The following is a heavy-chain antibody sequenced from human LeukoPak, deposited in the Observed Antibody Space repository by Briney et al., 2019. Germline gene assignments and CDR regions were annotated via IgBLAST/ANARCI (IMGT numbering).Heavy chain of an antibody. V-gene: IGHV1-2*02. CDR3: ARVAARTTENTYYYYGMDV. Sequence: GASVKVSCKASGYTFTGYYMHWVRQAPGQGLEWMGWINPNSGGTNYAQKFQGRVNMTRDTSISTAYMELSRLRSDDTAVYYCARVAARTTENTYYYYGMDVWGQGTTVTVSS. CDR2: INPNSGGT. J-gene: IGHJ6*02. CDR1: GYTFTGYY. D-gene: IGHD4-11*01.